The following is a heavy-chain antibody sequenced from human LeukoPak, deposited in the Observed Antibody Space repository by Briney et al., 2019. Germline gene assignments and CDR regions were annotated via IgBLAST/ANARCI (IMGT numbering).Heavy chain of an antibody. V-gene: IGHV3-33*01. Sequence: GGSLRLSCAASGFTFSSYGMHWVRQAPGKGLEWVAVIWYGGSNKYYADSVKGRFTISRDNSKNTLYLQMNSLRAEDTAVYYCAREPSMYYYDSSGYFDYWGQGTLVTVSS. J-gene: IGHJ4*02. CDR1: GFTFSSYG. CDR2: IWYGGSNK. D-gene: IGHD3-22*01. CDR3: AREPSMYYYDSSGYFDY.